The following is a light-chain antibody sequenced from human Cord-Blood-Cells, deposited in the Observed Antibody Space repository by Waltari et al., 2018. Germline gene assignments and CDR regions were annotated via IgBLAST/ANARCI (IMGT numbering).Light chain of an antibody. Sequence: QSALPQPRSVSGSPGQSLTISCTGTSRDVGGYHYVSWYQQHPGKAPKLMIYDVSKRPSGVPDRFSGSKSGNTASLTISGLQAEDEADYYCCSYAGSYTYVFGTGTKVTVL. CDR3: CSYAGSYTYV. J-gene: IGLJ1*01. CDR1: SRDVGGYHY. CDR2: DVS. V-gene: IGLV2-11*01.